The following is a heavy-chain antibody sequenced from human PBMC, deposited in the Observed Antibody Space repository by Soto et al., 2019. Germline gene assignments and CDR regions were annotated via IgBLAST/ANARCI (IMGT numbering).Heavy chain of an antibody. Sequence: QITLKESGPTLVKPTQTLTLTCTFSGFSLTTRGVGVGWIRQPPGKALECLALIYWDDDKRYSPSLQSRLSITKDTSKDPVVLTMTNVAPVDTATYYCAHSPNYYQYDWFDPWGQGTLVSVSS. J-gene: IGHJ5*02. CDR3: AHSPNYYQYDWFDP. D-gene: IGHD3-16*01. CDR1: GFSLTTRGVG. V-gene: IGHV2-5*02. CDR2: IYWDDDK.